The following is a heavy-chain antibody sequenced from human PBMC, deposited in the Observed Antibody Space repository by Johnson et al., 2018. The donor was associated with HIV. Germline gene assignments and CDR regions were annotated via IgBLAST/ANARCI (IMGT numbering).Heavy chain of an antibody. V-gene: IGHV3-30*04. Sequence: QVQLMESGGGVVQPGRSLRLSCAASGFTFSNYALHWVRQAPGKGLAWVAVISYDGRNTYYADSVKGRFTISIDNSKNTLSRQLNSLRSEETAVYYCEKDGSSGYPDADAFDIWGQGTMVTVSS. J-gene: IGHJ3*02. CDR2: ISYDGRNT. CDR1: GFTFSNYA. CDR3: EKDGSSGYPDADAFDI. D-gene: IGHD3-22*01.